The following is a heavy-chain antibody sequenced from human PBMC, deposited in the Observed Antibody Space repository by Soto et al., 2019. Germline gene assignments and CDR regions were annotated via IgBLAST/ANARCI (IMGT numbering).Heavy chain of an antibody. D-gene: IGHD3-10*01. CDR3: ARLEYYGSGSTDQFDY. CDR1: GGSISSSSYY. J-gene: IGHJ4*02. V-gene: IGHV4-39*01. CDR2: IYYSGST. Sequence: QLQLQESGPGLVKPSETLSLTCTVSGGSISSSSYYWGWIRQPPGKGLEWIGSIYYSGSTYYTPSLNSRVTTSVDTSKNQFSRKLSSVTAADTAVYYCARLEYYGSGSTDQFDYWGQGTLVTVSS.